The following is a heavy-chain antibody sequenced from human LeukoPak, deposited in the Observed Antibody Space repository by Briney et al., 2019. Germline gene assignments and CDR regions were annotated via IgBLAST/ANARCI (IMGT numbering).Heavy chain of an antibody. J-gene: IGHJ5*02. V-gene: IGHV1-2*04. Sequence: ASVKVSCKASGYTFTGYYMHRVRQAPGQGLEWMGWINPNSGGTNYAQKFQGWVTMTRDTSISTAYMELSRLRSDDTAVYYCARGGIVVVPADTSNWFDPWGQGTLVTVCS. CDR1: GYTFTGYY. CDR2: INPNSGGT. CDR3: ARGGIVVVPADTSNWFDP. D-gene: IGHD2-2*01.